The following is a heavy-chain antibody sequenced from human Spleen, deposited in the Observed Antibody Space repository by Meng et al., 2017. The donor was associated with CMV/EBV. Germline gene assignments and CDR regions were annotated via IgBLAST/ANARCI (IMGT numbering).Heavy chain of an antibody. CDR1: GFTFSDYY. V-gene: IGHV3-11*04. CDR3: ARDKGTRATYYYYGMDV. J-gene: IGHJ6*02. D-gene: IGHD3-10*01. CDR2: IGSSGSPI. Sequence: GGSLRLSCAASGFTFSDYYMSWVRQAPGKGLEWVSYIGSSGSPIYYADSVKGRFTISRDNAKDSLYLQMNSLRAEDTAVYYCARDKGTRATYYYYGMDVWGQGTTVTVSS.